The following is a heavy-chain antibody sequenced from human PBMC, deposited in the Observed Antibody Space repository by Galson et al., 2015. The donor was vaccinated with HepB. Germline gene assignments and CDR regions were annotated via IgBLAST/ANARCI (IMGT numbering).Heavy chain of an antibody. CDR3: ARDLPGTTAGMLS. J-gene: IGHJ4*02. V-gene: IGHV3-53*01. CDR1: GFTVRGNY. Sequence: SLRLSCAASGFTVRGNYMTWVRQAPGKGLEWVSVIYNGDRTYYADSVRGRFTISRDISKNTLSLQMNSLRVEDTAVYYCARDLPGTTAGMLSWGQGTLVTVSS. CDR2: IYNGDRT. D-gene: IGHD2-2*01.